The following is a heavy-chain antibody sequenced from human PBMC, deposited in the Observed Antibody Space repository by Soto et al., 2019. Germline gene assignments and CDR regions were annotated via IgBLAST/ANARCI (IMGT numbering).Heavy chain of an antibody. Sequence: QVQLQQWGAGLLKPSETLSLTCAVYGGSFSGYYWSWIRQPPGKGLEWIGEINHSGSTNYNPSLKSRVTISADTSKNQFSLKLSSVTAADTAVYYCARATEKGYCSSTSCHDDYWGQGTLVTVSS. CDR1: GGSFSGYY. V-gene: IGHV4-34*01. CDR2: INHSGST. D-gene: IGHD2-2*01. J-gene: IGHJ4*02. CDR3: ARATEKGYCSSTSCHDDY.